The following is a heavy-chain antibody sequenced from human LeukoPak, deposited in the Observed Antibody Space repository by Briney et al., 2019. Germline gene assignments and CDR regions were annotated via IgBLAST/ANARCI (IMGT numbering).Heavy chain of an antibody. V-gene: IGHV3-23*01. Sequence: GGSLRLSCAASGFTFSSYAMSWVRQAPGKGLEWVSAISGSGGSTYYADSVKGRFTISRDNSKNTLYLQMNSLRAEDTAVYYCARGDYDFWSGYHANNWFDPWGQGTLVTVSS. CDR3: ARGDYDFWSGYHANNWFDP. J-gene: IGHJ5*02. CDR2: ISGSGGST. D-gene: IGHD3-3*01. CDR1: GFTFSSYA.